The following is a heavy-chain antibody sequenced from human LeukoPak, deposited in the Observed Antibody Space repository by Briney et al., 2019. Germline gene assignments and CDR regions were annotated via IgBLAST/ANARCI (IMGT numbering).Heavy chain of an antibody. V-gene: IGHV5-51*01. CDR1: GYSFTSYW. CDR3: AKQPTSMVRGIIITDYYFDY. CDR2: IYLNDSDT. Sequence: GESLKISCKGSGYSFTSYWIGWVRQMPGKGLEWMGIIYLNDSDTRYSPSFQGQVTISADKSISTAYLQWSSLKASDTAMYYCAKQPTSMVRGIIITDYYFDYWGQGTLVTVSS. D-gene: IGHD3-10*01. J-gene: IGHJ4*02.